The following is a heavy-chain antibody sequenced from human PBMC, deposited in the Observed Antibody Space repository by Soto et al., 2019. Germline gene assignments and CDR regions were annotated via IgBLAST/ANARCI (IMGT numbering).Heavy chain of an antibody. J-gene: IGHJ4*02. CDR2: ISPYTGNT. CDR1: GYTFPSYD. Sequence: QVQLVQSGAEVKKPGASVKVSCKDSGYTFPSYDITWLRQAPGQGPEWMGWISPYTGNTNYAQKVQGRVTMTTDTSTTTAYMELRSLRSDDTAIYFCARASISGNYYAYWGQGTLVTVSA. D-gene: IGHD3-10*01. CDR3: ARASISGNYYAY. V-gene: IGHV1-18*01.